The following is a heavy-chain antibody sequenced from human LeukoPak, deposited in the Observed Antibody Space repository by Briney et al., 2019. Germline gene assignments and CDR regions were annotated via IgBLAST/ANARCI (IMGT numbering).Heavy chain of an antibody. CDR3: ARVCGSSGWSPWGEYYYMDV. D-gene: IGHD6-19*01. J-gene: IGHJ6*03. CDR1: GGSISSSSYY. Sequence: SETLSLTCTVSGGSISSSSYYWGWIRQPPGTGLEWIGSIYYSGSTYYNPSLKSRVTISVDTSKNQFSLKLSSVTAADTAVYYCARVCGSSGWSPWGEYYYMDVWGKGTTVTVSS. CDR2: IYYSGST. V-gene: IGHV4-39*07.